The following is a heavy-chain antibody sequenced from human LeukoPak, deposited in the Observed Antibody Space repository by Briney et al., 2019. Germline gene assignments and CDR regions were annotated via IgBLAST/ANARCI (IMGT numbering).Heavy chain of an antibody. CDR3: AEVRPGSSNEEDDYFDY. J-gene: IGHJ4*02. CDR2: ISGSGGST. D-gene: IGHD6-13*01. V-gene: IGHV3-23*01. CDR1: GFTFSSYA. Sequence: GGSLRLSCAASGFTFSSYAMSWVRQAPGKGLEWVSAISGSGGSTYYADSVKGRFTISRDNSKNTLYLQMNSLRAEDTAVYYCAEVRPGSSNEEDDYFDYWGQETLVTVSS.